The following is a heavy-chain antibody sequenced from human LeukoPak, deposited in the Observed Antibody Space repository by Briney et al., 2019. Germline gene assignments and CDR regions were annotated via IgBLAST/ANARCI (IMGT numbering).Heavy chain of an antibody. D-gene: IGHD5-18*01. V-gene: IGHV3-66*01. Sequence: GGSLRLSCTASGFTFGDYVMSWVRQAPGKGLEWVSVIYSGGTTYYADSVKGRFTISRDNSKNTLHLQMNSLRAEDTAVYYCARDQYSYAHAAHWGQGTLVTVSS. J-gene: IGHJ4*02. CDR2: IYSGGTT. CDR1: GFTFGDYV. CDR3: ARDQYSYAHAAH.